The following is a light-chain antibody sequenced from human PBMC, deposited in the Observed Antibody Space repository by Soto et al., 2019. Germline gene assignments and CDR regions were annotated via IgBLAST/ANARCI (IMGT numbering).Light chain of an antibody. CDR3: QSYDSPLDARYV. CDR2: GDS. Sequence: QSVLTQPPSVSGAPGQRVTISCTGSGSNIGAGYDVHWYQHRPGTAPKLLVFGDSHRPSGVPDRFSGSKSGTSASLAITGLQAEDEGDYYCQSYDSPLDARYVFGTGTQLTVL. V-gene: IGLV1-40*01. J-gene: IGLJ1*01. CDR1: GSNIGAGYD.